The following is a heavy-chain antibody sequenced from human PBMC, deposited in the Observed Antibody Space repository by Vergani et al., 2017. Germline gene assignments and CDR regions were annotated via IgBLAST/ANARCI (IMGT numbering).Heavy chain of an antibody. D-gene: IGHD3-16*01. V-gene: IGHV3-30*02. CDR1: GFTLRTID. CDR3: AKHFRGWGIDY. CDR2: IQFDGSNQ. Sequence: QVQLVESGGGVVQRGGSLRLSCAPSGFTLRTIDMQWIRQGPGKGLEFVAFIQFDGSNQYYADSVKGRFTLSRDFSKNTLDLQMNSLRTDDTATYYCAKHFRGWGIDYWGQGTQVIVSS. J-gene: IGHJ4*02.